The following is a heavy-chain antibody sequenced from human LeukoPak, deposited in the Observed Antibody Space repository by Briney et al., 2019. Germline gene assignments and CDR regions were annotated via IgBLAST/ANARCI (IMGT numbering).Heavy chain of an antibody. V-gene: IGHV3-23*01. CDR3: AKQLGYCSDGSCYFPY. CDR2: ISNNGGYT. D-gene: IGHD2-15*01. CDR1: GGTFSSSA. J-gene: IGHJ4*02. Sequence: ASVKVSCKASGGTFSSSAMSWVRQAPGKGLEWVSAISNNGGYTYYADSVQGRFTISRDNSKSTLCLQMNSLRAEDTAVYYCAKQLGYCSDGSCYFPYWGQGTLVTVPS.